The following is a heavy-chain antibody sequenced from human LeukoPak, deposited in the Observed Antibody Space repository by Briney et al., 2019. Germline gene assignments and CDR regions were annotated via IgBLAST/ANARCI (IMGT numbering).Heavy chain of an antibody. D-gene: IGHD5-18*01. V-gene: IGHV4-34*01. CDR3: ARHKGYSYGYDY. CDR2: INHSGST. Sequence: SETLSLTCAVYGGSFSDYYWSWIRQPPGKGLEWIGEINHSGSTNYNPSLKSRVTISVDTSKNQFSLKLSSVTAADTAVYYCARHKGYSYGYDYWGQGTLVTVSS. J-gene: IGHJ4*02. CDR1: GGSFSDYY.